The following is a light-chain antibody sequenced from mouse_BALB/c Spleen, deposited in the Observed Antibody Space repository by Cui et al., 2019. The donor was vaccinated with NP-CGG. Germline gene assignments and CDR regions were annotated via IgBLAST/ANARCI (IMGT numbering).Light chain of an antibody. Sequence: QAFVTQESELNKHPGETVTLTCRSSTGAVTTSNYANWVQEKPDHLFTGLIGGTNDRAPGVPARFSGSLIGDKAALTITGAQTEDEAIYFCALWYSNHWVFGGGTKLTVL. V-gene: IGLV1*01. J-gene: IGLJ1*01. CDR2: GTN. CDR3: ALWYSNHWV. CDR1: TGAVTTSNY.